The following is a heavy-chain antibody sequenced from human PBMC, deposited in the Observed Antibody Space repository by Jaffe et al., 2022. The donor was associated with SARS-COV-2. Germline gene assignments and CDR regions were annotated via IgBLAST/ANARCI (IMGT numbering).Heavy chain of an antibody. CDR3: ARLWSPPYGAAAVGDYGMDV. V-gene: IGHV5-51*01. CDR1: GYSFTSYW. D-gene: IGHD6-13*01. J-gene: IGHJ6*02. Sequence: EVQLVQSGAEVKKPGESLKISCKGSGYSFTSYWIGWVRQMPGKGLEWMGIIYPGDSDTRYSPSFQGQVTISADKSISTAYLQWSSLKASDTAMYYCARLWSPPYGAAAVGDYGMDVWGQGTTVTVSS. CDR2: IYPGDSDT.